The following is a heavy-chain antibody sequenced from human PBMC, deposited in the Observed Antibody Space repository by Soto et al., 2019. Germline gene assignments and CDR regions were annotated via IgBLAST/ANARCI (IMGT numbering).Heavy chain of an antibody. CDR1: GGSISSGGYY. CDR2: IYYSGST. J-gene: IGHJ6*02. Sequence: PSETLSLTCTVSGGSISSGGYYWSWIRQHPGKGLEWIGYIYYSGSTYYNPSLKSRVTISVDTSKNQFSLKLSSVTAADTAVYYCAREQGPSPRDYYYGMAVWGQGTTVTVSS. CDR3: AREQGPSPRDYYYGMAV. V-gene: IGHV4-31*03. D-gene: IGHD2-2*01.